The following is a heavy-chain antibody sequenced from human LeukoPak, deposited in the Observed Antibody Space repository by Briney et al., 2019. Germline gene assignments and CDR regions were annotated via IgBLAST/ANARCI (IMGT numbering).Heavy chain of an antibody. CDR2: FYYTGTI. J-gene: IGHJ2*01. CDR1: GGSMSSTDHF. D-gene: IGHD3-10*01. V-gene: IGHV4-39*01. Sequence: SETLSLTCIVSGGSMSSTDHFWGWIRQPPGKGLEWIGSFYYTGTIFYSPSLESRVTISIDTSKNQFSLKIRSVTAADTAVYYCARQGVVPNKAGWYFDLWGRGALVTVSS. CDR3: ARQGVVPNKAGWYFDL.